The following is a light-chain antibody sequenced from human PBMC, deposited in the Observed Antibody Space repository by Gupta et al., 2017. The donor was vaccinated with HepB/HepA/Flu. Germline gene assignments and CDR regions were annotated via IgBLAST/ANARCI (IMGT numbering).Light chain of an antibody. CDR1: NMGSKS. V-gene: IGLV3-21*03. CDR2: DDS. Sequence: SSVLPQPPSVSVAPGKKAPVHRGGNNMGSKSVHWYQQKPGQAPVLVVYDDSDRPSGIPERFSGSNSGNTATLTISRVEAGDEADYYCQVWDSSSEEVFGGGTKLTVL. J-gene: IGLJ2*01. CDR3: QVWDSSSEEV.